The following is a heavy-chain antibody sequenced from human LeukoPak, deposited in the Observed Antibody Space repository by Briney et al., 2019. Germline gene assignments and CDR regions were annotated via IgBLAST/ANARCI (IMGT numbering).Heavy chain of an antibody. J-gene: IGHJ4*02. CDR1: GFIFSSYS. CDR3: AGVYSGAWCPDY. D-gene: IGHD4-17*01. V-gene: IGHV3-48*01. Sequence: GGSLRLSCAASGFIFSSYSMNWVRQAPGKGLEWVSYITSSSDTIYYADSVKGRFTISRDNAKNSLYLQVNSLRGEDTAVYYCAGVYSGAWCPDYWGQGTLVTVSS. CDR2: ITSSSDTI.